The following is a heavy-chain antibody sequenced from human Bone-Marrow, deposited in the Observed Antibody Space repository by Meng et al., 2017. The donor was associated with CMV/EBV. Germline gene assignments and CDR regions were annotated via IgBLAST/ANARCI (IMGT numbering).Heavy chain of an antibody. CDR2: INPSGGST. CDR3: ARGAWENCGGDCYSNWFDP. V-gene: IGHV1-46*01. J-gene: IGHJ5*02. Sequence: ASVKVSCKASGYTFTSYYMHWVRQAPGQGLEWMGIINPSGGSTSYAQKFQGRVTMTRDTSTSTAYMELRSLRSDDTAVYYCARGAWENCGGDCYSNWFDPWGQGTLVTVSS. CDR1: GYTFTSYY. D-gene: IGHD2-21*01.